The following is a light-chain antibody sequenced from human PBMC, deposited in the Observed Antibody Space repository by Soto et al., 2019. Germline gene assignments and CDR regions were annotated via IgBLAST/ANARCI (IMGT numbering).Light chain of an antibody. CDR3: QQYASSPLT. CDR2: GAS. J-gene: IGKJ4*01. CDR1: QSVRSNY. Sequence: EIVLTQSPGTLYLSSGEKATLSCRASQSVRSNYLAWYQQKPGQAPRLLIYGASSRATGIPDRFGGSGSGTDFTLTISRLEPEDFAVYYGQQYASSPLTFGGGTKVEIK. V-gene: IGKV3-20*01.